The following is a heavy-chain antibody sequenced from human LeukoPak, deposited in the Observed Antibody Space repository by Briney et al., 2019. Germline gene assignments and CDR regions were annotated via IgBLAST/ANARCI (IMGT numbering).Heavy chain of an antibody. J-gene: IGHJ4*02. Sequence: SETLSLTCAVYGGSFSGYYWSWIRQPPGKGLEWIGEINHSGSTNYNPSLKSRVTISVDTSKNQFSLKLSSVTAADTAVYYCARDRAVAAPGGVDYWGQGTLVTVSS. CDR3: ARDRAVAAPGGVDY. CDR2: INHSGST. D-gene: IGHD6-19*01. V-gene: IGHV4-34*01. CDR1: GGSFSGYY.